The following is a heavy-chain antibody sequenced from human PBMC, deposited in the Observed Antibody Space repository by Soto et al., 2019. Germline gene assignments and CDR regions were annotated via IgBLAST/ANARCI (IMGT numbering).Heavy chain of an antibody. D-gene: IGHD3-10*01. CDR1: GFTFSSYA. CDR2: ISGSGGST. CDR3: AKDPGRITMVRAVSYFDY. J-gene: IGHJ4*02. Sequence: EVQLLESGGGLVQPGGSLRLSCATSGFTFSSYAMSWVRQAPGKGLEWVSAISGSGGSTYYADSVKGLFTISRDNSKNTLYLQLNSLRAADTAVYYCAKDPGRITMVRAVSYFDYWGKGTLVTVSS. V-gene: IGHV3-23*01.